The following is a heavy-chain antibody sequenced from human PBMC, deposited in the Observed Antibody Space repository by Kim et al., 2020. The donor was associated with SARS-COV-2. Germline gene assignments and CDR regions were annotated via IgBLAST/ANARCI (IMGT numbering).Heavy chain of an antibody. Sequence: GKGRVTLSRENSKNTLYLQMNSLRAEDTAVYYCARDSPLRLGELSTLDYWGQGTLVTISS. V-gene: IGHV3-30*07. J-gene: IGHJ4*02. D-gene: IGHD3-16*02. CDR3: ARDSPLRLGELSTLDY.